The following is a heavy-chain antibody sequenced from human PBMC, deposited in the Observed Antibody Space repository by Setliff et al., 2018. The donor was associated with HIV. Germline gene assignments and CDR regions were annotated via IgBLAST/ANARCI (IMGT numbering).Heavy chain of an antibody. CDR3: ARDGRYSFGYNWFEP. CDR1: GDSISSYF. Sequence: PSETLSLTCTVSGDSISSYFWSWIRQSPGKGLEWIGFRSTTGSTNYNPSLRSRVTISVDTSKNQSSLRLNSVTAADTAVYYCARDGRYSFGYNWFEPWGQGTLVTVSS. J-gene: IGHJ5*02. D-gene: IGHD5-18*01. V-gene: IGHV4-59*01. CDR2: RSTTGST.